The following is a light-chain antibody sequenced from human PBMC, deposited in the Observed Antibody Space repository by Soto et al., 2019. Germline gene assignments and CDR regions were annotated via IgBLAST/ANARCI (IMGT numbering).Light chain of an antibody. CDR1: QSVSSY. CDR3: QQSYSTPYT. CDR2: GAS. J-gene: IGKJ2*01. V-gene: IGKV1-39*01. Sequence: DIQMTQSPSSLSASVGDRVTITCRASQSVSSYLNWYQHKPGKAPKFLIYGASTLQSGVPSRFSGSGSGTDFTFTISSLQPEDFATYYCQQSYSTPYTFGQGTKLEIK.